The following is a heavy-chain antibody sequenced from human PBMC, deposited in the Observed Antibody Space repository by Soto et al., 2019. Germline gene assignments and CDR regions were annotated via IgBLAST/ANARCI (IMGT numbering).Heavy chain of an antibody. Sequence: QVQLVESGGGVVQPGRSLRLSCAASGFTFSTYGMHWVRQAPGKGLEWVAVISYDGGNKYYADSVKGRFTISRDNSKNTLYLQMNSLRAEDTAVYYRVGDLLTERDYWGQGTLVTVSS. J-gene: IGHJ4*02. D-gene: IGHD7-27*01. CDR2: ISYDGGNK. V-gene: IGHV3-30*03. CDR3: VGDLLTERDY. CDR1: GFTFSTYG.